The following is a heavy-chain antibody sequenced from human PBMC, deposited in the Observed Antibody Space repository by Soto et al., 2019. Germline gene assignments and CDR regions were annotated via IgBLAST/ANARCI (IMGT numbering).Heavy chain of an antibody. CDR2: IIPIFGTA. D-gene: IGHD1-7*01. J-gene: IGHJ6*02. Sequence: ASVKVSCKASGGNFSSYAISWVRQAPGQGLEWMGGIIPIFGTANYAQKFQGRVTITADESTSTAYMELSSLRSEDTAVYYCARLDARENYPRDYYYGMDVWGQGTTVTVSS. CDR1: GGNFSSYA. CDR3: ARLDARENYPRDYYYGMDV. V-gene: IGHV1-69*13.